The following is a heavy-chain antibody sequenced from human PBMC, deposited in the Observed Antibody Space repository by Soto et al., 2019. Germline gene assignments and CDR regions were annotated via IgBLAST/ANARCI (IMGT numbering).Heavy chain of an antibody. CDR2: INPSGGST. J-gene: IGHJ6*02. V-gene: IGHV1-46*01. CDR3: ARSDYGSGRYYNPYYYYYVMDV. Sequence: APVKVSCKASGYTFTSYYMHWVRQAPGQGLEWMGIINPSGGSTSYAQKFQGRVTMTRDTSTSTVYMELSSLRSEDTAVDYCARSDYGSGRYYNPYYYYYVMDVWGQGTTVTAP. CDR1: GYTFTSYY. D-gene: IGHD3-10*01.